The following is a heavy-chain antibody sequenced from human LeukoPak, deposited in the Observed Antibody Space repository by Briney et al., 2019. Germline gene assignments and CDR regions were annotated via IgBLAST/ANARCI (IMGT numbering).Heavy chain of an antibody. CDR2: ISSSGSTI. J-gene: IGHJ3*02. CDR1: GFTFSSYE. V-gene: IGHV3-48*03. D-gene: IGHD1-26*01. Sequence: QSGGSLRLSCPASGFTFSSYEMNWVRQAPGKGLEWVSYISSSGSTIYYADSVKGRFTISRDNAKNSLYLQMNSLRAEDTAVYFCARAPTLLLDAFDIWGQGTMVTVSS. CDR3: ARAPTLLLDAFDI.